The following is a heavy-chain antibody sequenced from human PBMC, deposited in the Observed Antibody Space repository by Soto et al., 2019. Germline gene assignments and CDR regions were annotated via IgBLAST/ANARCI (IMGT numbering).Heavy chain of an antibody. J-gene: IGHJ6*03. D-gene: IGHD3-16*01. V-gene: IGHV3-23*01. CDR3: AKQWGSYTYYYYYMDV. CDR2: ISGSGAST. Sequence: GGSLRLSCAASGFTFSSYAMSWVRQAPGKGLEWVSAISGSGASTYYADSVKGRFTISRDNSKNTLYLQMNSLRAEDTAVYYCAKQWGSYTYYYYYMDVWGKGTTVTVSS. CDR1: GFTFSSYA.